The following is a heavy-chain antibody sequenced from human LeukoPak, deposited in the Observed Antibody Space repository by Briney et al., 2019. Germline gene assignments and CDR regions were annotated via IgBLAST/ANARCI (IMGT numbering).Heavy chain of an antibody. CDR1: GFTFSSYS. V-gene: IGHV3-48*01. CDR2: ISSSSSTI. D-gene: IGHD6-19*01. J-gene: IGHJ4*02. CDR3: ARGGSSGCYDY. Sequence: TGGSLRLSCAASGFTFSSYSMNWVRQAPGKGLEWVSYISSSSSTIYYADSVKGRFTISRDNSKNTLYLQMNSLRAEDTAVYYCARGGSSGCYDYWGQGTLVTVSS.